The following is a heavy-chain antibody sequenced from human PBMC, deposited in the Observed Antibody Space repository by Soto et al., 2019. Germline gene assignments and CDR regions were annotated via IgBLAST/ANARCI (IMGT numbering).Heavy chain of an antibody. CDR2: IIPLFGTA. J-gene: IGHJ6*02. D-gene: IGHD5-18*01. V-gene: IGHV1-69*01. CDR1: GDTFSSYG. Sequence: QVQLVQSGAEVKKPGSSVKVSCKTSGDTFSSYGIRWVRQAPGQGLEWMGGIIPLFGTAHYAQKFQGRVTITADESTSTAYMELSSLRSDDTAIYYCARDDTALFGVDVWGQGTTVTVSS. CDR3: ARDDTALFGVDV.